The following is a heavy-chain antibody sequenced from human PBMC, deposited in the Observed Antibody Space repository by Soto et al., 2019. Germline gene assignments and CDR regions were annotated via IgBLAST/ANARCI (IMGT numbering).Heavy chain of an antibody. J-gene: IGHJ6*02. CDR3: SSHILLWFGEPRGGMDV. V-gene: IGHV1-46*01. CDR1: GHTFTGHH. D-gene: IGHD3-10*01. CDR2: INPSGGST. Sequence: QVQLVQSGAEVKKPGASVKVSCKASGHTFTGHHMHWVRQAPGQGLEWMGIINPSGGSTSYAQKFQGRVTLTRDTSTNTVYMELSSLRSEDTAVYYCSSHILLWFGEPRGGMDVWGQGTTVTVSS.